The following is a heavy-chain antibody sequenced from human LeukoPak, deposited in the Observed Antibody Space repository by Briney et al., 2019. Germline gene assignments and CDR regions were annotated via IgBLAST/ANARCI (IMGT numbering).Heavy chain of an antibody. CDR1: GYSFTTYW. V-gene: IGHV5-51*01. CDR2: IYPGDSDT. D-gene: IGHD3-10*01. J-gene: IGHJ4*02. CDR3: ARQHGSGSYYSRAIDY. Sequence: GESLKISCEASGYSFTTYWIGWVRQTPGKGLEWMGIIYPGDSDTRYSPSFQGQVTISADKSISTAYLQWSSLKASDTAMYYCARQHGSGSYYSRAIDYWGQGTLVTVSS.